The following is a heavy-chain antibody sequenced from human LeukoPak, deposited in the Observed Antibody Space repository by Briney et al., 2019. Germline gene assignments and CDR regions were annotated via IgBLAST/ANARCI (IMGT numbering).Heavy chain of an antibody. CDR3: AKSPYYYDSSDFDY. J-gene: IGHJ4*02. CDR1: GFNFDDYG. CDR2: ISWNSGSI. V-gene: IGHV3-9*01. Sequence: GGSLRLSCVASGFNFDDYGVHWVRQAPGKGLEWVSGISWNSGSIGYADSVKGRFTISRDNAKNSLYLQMNSLRAEDTALYYCAKSPYYYDSSDFDYWGQGTLVTVSS. D-gene: IGHD3-22*01.